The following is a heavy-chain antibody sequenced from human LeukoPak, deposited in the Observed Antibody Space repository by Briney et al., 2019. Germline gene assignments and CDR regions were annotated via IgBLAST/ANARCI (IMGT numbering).Heavy chain of an antibody. D-gene: IGHD1-26*01. V-gene: IGHV3-49*04. Sequence: GGSLRLSCTASGFTFGDYAMSWVRQAPGKGLEWVGFIRSKAYGGTTEYAASVKGRFTISRDDSKSIAYLQMSSLKTEDTAVYYCTRRGIVGAYYYYYMDVWGKGTTVTVSS. J-gene: IGHJ6*03. CDR3: TRRGIVGAYYYYYMDV. CDR1: GFTFGDYA. CDR2: IRSKAYGGTT.